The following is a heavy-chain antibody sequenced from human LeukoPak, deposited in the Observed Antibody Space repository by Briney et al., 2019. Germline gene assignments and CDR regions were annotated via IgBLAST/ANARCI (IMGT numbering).Heavy chain of an antibody. CDR2: ISWDGGST. CDR3: ASGVGYYDD. D-gene: IGHD1-26*01. Sequence: GGSLRLSCAASGFTFDDYAMHWVRQAPGKGLEWVSLISWDGGSTYYADSVKGRFTISRDNAKNSLYLQMNSLRAEDTAVYYCASGVGYYDDWGQGTLVTVSS. J-gene: IGHJ4*02. CDR1: GFTFDDYA. V-gene: IGHV3-43D*03.